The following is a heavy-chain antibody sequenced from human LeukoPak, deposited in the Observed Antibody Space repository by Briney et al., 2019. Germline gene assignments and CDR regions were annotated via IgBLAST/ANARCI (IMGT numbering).Heavy chain of an antibody. V-gene: IGHV4-39*07. J-gene: IGHJ4*02. CDR3: ARSPIIRGVIINYFDY. Sequence: PSETLSLTCTVSGGSISSSSYYWGWIRQPPGKGLEWIGSIYYSGSTYYNPSLKSRVTISVDTSKNQFSLKLSSVTAADTAVYYCARSPIIRGVIINYFDYWGQGTLVTVSS. CDR1: GGSISSSSYY. CDR2: IYYSGST. D-gene: IGHD3-10*01.